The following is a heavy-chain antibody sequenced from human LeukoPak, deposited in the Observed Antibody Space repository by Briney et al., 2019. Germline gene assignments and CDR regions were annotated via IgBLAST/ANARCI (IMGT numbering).Heavy chain of an antibody. CDR3: GKDHGYGDYFGY. CDR1: GFTFSSYA. J-gene: IGHJ4*02. V-gene: IGHV3-23*01. CDR2: ISGSGGST. Sequence: GGSLRLSCAASGFTFSSYAMSWVRQAPGKGLEWVSAISGSGGSTYYADSVKGLFTITRDNSKNALYQQMNIRTDEDTAVYYCGKDHGYGDYFGYWGQGTLVTVSS. D-gene: IGHD5-12*01.